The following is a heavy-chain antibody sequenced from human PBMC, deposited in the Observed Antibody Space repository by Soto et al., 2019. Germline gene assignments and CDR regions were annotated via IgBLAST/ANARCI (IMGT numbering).Heavy chain of an antibody. D-gene: IGHD7-27*01. V-gene: IGHV3-48*03. CDR2: ISSSGSTI. CDR3: ARAASTGDFDY. J-gene: IGHJ4*02. CDR1: GFTFSSYE. Sequence: EVQLVESGGGLVQPGGSLRLSCAASGFTFSSYEMNWVRQAPGKGLEGVSYISSSGSTIYYADSVKGRFTISRDNAKNSLYLQMNSLRAEDTAVYYCARAASTGDFDYWGQGTLVTVSS.